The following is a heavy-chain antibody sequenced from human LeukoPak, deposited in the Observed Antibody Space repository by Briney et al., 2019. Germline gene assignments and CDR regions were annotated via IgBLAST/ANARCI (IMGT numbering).Heavy chain of an antibody. Sequence: PGESLKISCKGSGYSFTSYWIGWVRQMPGKGLEWMGIIYPDDSDTRYSPSFQSQVTISADKSISTAFLQWSSLKASDTAMYYCARLYDYSNYLLDPWGQGTLVTVSS. CDR1: GYSFTSYW. J-gene: IGHJ5*02. CDR2: IYPDDSDT. V-gene: IGHV5-51*01. CDR3: ARLYDYSNYLLDP. D-gene: IGHD4-11*01.